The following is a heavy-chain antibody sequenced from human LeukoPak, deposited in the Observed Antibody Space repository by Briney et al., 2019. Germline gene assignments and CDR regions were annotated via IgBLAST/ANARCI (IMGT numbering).Heavy chain of an antibody. V-gene: IGHV3-23*01. Sequence: GGSLRLSCAASGFTLSSYAMSWVRRAPGKGLEWVSLITGSGGSTYYADSVKGRFTISRDNSRSTLYLQMNSLRAEDTAAYYCAKDGAPAAYGTKWDYWGQGTLVTASS. D-gene: IGHD3-10*01. CDR1: GFTLSSYA. J-gene: IGHJ4*02. CDR3: AKDGAPAAYGTKWDY. CDR2: ITGSGGST.